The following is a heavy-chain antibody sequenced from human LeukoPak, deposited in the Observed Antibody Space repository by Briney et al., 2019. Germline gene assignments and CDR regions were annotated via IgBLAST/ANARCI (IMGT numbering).Heavy chain of an antibody. Sequence: SETLSLTCTVSGGSISSYYWSWIRQPAGKRLEWIGRIYPSGSTNYNPSLQSRVTISVDKSKNQFSLKLSSVTAADTAMYFCARDKLVVVAGWFDPWGQGTLVTVSS. CDR3: ARDKLVVVAGWFDP. CDR1: GGSISSYY. V-gene: IGHV4-4*07. CDR2: IYPSGST. J-gene: IGHJ5*02. D-gene: IGHD3-22*01.